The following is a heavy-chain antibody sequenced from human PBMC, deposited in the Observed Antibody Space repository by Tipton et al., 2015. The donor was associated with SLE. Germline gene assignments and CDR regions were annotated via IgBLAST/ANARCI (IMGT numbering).Heavy chain of an antibody. CDR1: GGSITSSSYY. Sequence: TLSLTCTVSGGSITSSSYYWGWIRQPPGKGLEWIGSLYYSGSTYYNPSLRSRLTISMDTSKNHFSLRLTSVTAADTAVYYCVRSDQGMDWGQGTLVAVSS. CDR3: VRSDQGMD. J-gene: IGHJ4*02. V-gene: IGHV4-39*07. CDR2: LYYSGST.